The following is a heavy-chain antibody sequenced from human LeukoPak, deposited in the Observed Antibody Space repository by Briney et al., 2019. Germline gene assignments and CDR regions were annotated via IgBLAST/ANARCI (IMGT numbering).Heavy chain of an antibody. CDR3: ARGRAGWLTAYYFDY. V-gene: IGHV4-34*01. Sequence: SETLSLTCALYGGSFSGYYWSWIRQPPGKGLEWIGEINHSGSTNYNPSLKTRVTISVDTSKNQFSLKLSSVTAADTAVYYCARGRAGWLTAYYFDYWGQGTLVTVSS. D-gene: IGHD3-22*01. CDR2: INHSGST. CDR1: GGSFSGYY. J-gene: IGHJ4*02.